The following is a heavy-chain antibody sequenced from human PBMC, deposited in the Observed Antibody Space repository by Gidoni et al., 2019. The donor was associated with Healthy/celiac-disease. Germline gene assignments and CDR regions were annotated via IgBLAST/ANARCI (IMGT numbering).Heavy chain of an antibody. V-gene: IGHV3-30*18. CDR2: ISYDGSNK. D-gene: IGHD3-10*01. CDR3: AKRALSYYGSGSVDY. J-gene: IGHJ4*02. CDR1: GFTFRRYD. Sequence: QVQLVESGGGVVQPGRSMRPSCAASGFTFRRYDMHWVRQAPGKGLEWVAVISYDGSNKYYADSVKGRFTIARDNSKNTLYLQMNSLRAEDTAVYYCAKRALSYYGSGSVDYWGQGTLVTVSS.